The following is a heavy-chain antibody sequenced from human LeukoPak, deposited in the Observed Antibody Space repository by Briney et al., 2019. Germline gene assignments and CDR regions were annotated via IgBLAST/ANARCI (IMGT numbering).Heavy chain of an antibody. CDR1: GGSFSGYY. CDR3: AREEIQLWYVRDY. D-gene: IGHD5-18*01. V-gene: IGHV4-34*01. CDR2: INHSGST. Sequence: SETLSLTCAVYGGSFSGYYWSWIRQPPGKGLEWIWEINHSGSTNYNPSLKSRVTISVDTSKNQFSLKLSSVTAADTAVYYCAREEIQLWYVRDYWGQGTLVTVSS. J-gene: IGHJ4*02.